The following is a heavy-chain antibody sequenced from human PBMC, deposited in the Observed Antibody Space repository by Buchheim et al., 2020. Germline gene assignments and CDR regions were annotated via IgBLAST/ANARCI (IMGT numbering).Heavy chain of an antibody. CDR3: ARSAGGYCRGGSCYNNWFDP. J-gene: IGHJ5*02. V-gene: IGHV3-11*05. CDR2: ISSSSSYT. D-gene: IGHD2-15*01. Sequence: QVQLVESGGGLVKPGGSLRLSCAASGFTFSDYYMSWIRQAPGKGLEWVSYISSSSSYTNYADSVKGRFTISRDNAQNSLYLQMNSLRAEDTAAYYCARSAGGYCRGGSCYNNWFDPWGQGTL. CDR1: GFTFSDYY.